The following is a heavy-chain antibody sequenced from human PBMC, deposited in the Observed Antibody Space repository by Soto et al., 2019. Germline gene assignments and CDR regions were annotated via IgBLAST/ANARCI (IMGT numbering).Heavy chain of an antibody. V-gene: IGHV4-30-4*01. CDR3: AWDFMTGGNFYYYYGMDV. Sequence: SETLSLTCTVSGGSISRGGYYWSWIRQPPGKGLEWIGYIYYSGSTYYNPSLKSRVTISVDASKNQFSLKLSSVTAADTAVYYWAWDFMTGGNFYYYYGMDVWGKGTTVTVSS. J-gene: IGHJ6*04. D-gene: IGHD4-4*01. CDR1: GGSISRGGYY. CDR2: IYYSGST.